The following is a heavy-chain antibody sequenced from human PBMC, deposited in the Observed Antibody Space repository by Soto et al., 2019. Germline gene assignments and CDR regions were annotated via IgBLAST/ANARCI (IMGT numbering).Heavy chain of an antibody. CDR1: GFTFSSYW. D-gene: IGHD6-13*01. J-gene: IGHJ6*02. Sequence: EVQLVESGGGLVQPGGSLRLSCAASGFTFSSYWMSWVRQAPGKGLEWVANIKQDGSEKYYVDSVKGRFTISRDNAKNSLYLQMNSLRAEDTAVYYCAREGSSWFYYYYGMDLWGQGTTVTVSS. CDR3: AREGSSWFYYYYGMDL. V-gene: IGHV3-7*01. CDR2: IKQDGSEK.